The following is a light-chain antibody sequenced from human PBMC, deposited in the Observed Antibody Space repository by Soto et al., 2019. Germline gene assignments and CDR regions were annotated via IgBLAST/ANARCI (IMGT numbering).Light chain of an antibody. CDR3: QTWGPSFRV. CDR1: SGHSTYS. Sequence: QSVLTQSPSASASLGASVSLTCTLSSGHSTYSIAWHQQQPEKGPRFLMILNSDGSLSKGDGIPDRFSGSSSGAERYLTISSLQYEDEADYYCQTWGPSFRVFGGGTKLTVL. CDR2: LNSDGSL. V-gene: IGLV4-69*01. J-gene: IGLJ2*01.